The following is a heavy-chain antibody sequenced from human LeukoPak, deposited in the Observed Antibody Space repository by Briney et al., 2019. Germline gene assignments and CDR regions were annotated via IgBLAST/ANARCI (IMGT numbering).Heavy chain of an antibody. V-gene: IGHV1-18*01. CDR2: ISAYSGNT. D-gene: IGHD2-2*01. CDR1: GCTFTSYA. Sequence: ASVKVSCKASGCTFTSYAISWVRQAPGQGLEWMGWISAYSGNTSYAQKLQGRVTMTTDSSTTTAYMELRSLRSDDTAVYYCARGPVIDIVVIPAAADYYHMDVWGKGTTVTVSS. CDR3: ARGPVIDIVVIPAAADYYHMDV. J-gene: IGHJ6*03.